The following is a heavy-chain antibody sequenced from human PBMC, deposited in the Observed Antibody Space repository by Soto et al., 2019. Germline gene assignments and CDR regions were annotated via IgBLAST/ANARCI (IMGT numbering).Heavy chain of an antibody. J-gene: IGHJ4*02. CDR3: AHSPGGVVSPLFDY. D-gene: IGHD2-15*01. CDR1: GFSLSTSGVG. V-gene: IGHV2-5*02. Sequence: QITLKESGPTLVKPTQTLTLTCTFSGFSLSTSGVGVGWIRQPPGKALEWLALIYWDDDKRYSPSLKSRLTITMDTSKNQVVLTMTNMDPVDTATYYCAHSPGGVVSPLFDYWGQGTLVTVSS. CDR2: IYWDDDK.